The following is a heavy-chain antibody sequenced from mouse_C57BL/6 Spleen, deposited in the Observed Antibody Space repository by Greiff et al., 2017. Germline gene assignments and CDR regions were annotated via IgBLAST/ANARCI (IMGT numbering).Heavy chain of an antibody. V-gene: IGHV1-80*01. D-gene: IGHD2-1*01. CDR3: ERFYYGNYDWYFDV. J-gene: IGHJ1*03. CDR1: GYAFSSYW. Sequence: QVQLQQSGAELVKPGASVKISCKASGYAFSSYWMNWVKQRPGKGLEWIGQIYPGDGDTNYNGKFKGKATLTADKSSSTAYMQLSSLTSEDSAVXFCERFYYGNYDWYFDVWGTGTTVTVSS. CDR2: IYPGDGDT.